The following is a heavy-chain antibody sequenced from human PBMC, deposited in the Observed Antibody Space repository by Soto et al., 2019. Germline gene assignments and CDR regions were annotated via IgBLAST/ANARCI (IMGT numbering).Heavy chain of an antibody. CDR2: ISSNGGST. Sequence: SLELSCSASGFTLSSYSMHWVRQAPGKGLEYVSAISSNGGSTYYADSVKGRFTISRDNSKNTLYLQMSSLRAEDTAVYYCVKAETSLVTPFRNCGQGPLITVSS. J-gene: IGHJ4*02. CDR3: VKAETSLVTPFRN. CDR1: GFTLSSYS. D-gene: IGHD6-13*01. V-gene: IGHV3-64D*08.